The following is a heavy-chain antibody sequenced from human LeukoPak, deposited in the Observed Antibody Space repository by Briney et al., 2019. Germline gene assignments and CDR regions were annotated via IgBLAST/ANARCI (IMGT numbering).Heavy chain of an antibody. D-gene: IGHD3-22*01. CDR1: GGSISSSSYS. V-gene: IGHV4-39*01. CDR3: ARQGWGYYDSSGYVYY. J-gene: IGHJ4*02. Sequence: SETLSLTCTVSGGSISSSSYSWGWIRQPPGKGLEWIGRIYYSASTYYNPCLKSRVTISVDTSKNQFSLKLSSVTAADTAVYYCARQGWGYYDSSGYVYYWGQGTLVSVSS. CDR2: IYYSAST.